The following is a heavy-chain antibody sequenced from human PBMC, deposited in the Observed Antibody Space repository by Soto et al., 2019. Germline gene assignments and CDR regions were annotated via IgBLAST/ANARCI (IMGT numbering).Heavy chain of an antibody. CDR3: ARHGGGFLEWFFDY. CDR2: IYPSDSDT. V-gene: IGHV5-51*01. Sequence: GESLKIACEASGYSFSSYWVAWVRQVPGKGLEWMGMIYPSDSDTRYSPSFQGQVTISADKSLSTVSLQWNSLRASDTAVYYCARHGGGFLEWFFDYWGQGTLVTVSS. J-gene: IGHJ4*02. D-gene: IGHD3-3*01. CDR1: GYSFSSYW.